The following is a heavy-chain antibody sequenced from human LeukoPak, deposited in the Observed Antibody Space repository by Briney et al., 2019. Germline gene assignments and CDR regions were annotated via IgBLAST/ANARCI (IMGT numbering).Heavy chain of an antibody. Sequence: GGSLRLSCAASGFTFSNYWMSWVRQAPGKGLEWVANIKQDGSEKYYVDSVKGRFTISRDNAKNSLYLQMNSLRAEDTAVYYCAREDIVVVPAAESIYYYYGMDVWGQGTTVTVSS. J-gene: IGHJ6*02. CDR3: AREDIVVVPAAESIYYYYGMDV. D-gene: IGHD2-2*01. V-gene: IGHV3-7*01. CDR2: IKQDGSEK. CDR1: GFTFSNYW.